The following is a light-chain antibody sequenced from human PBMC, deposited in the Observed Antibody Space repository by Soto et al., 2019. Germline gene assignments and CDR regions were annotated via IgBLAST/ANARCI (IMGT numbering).Light chain of an antibody. CDR1: CSDVGGYNY. J-gene: IGLJ1*01. CDR3: SSYAGSNNYV. Sequence: QSALTQPPSASGSPGQSVTISCTGTCSDVGGYNYVSWYQHHPGKAPKLMIYDVSKRPSGVPDRFSGSKSGNTASLTVSGLQAEDEADYYCSSYAGSNNYVFGTGTKLTVL. V-gene: IGLV2-8*01. CDR2: DVS.